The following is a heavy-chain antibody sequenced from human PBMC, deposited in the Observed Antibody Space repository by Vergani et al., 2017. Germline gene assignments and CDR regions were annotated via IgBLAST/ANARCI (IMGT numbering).Heavy chain of an antibody. J-gene: IGHJ2*01. CDR3: ARGRGSRLGYFDL. CDR2: INHSGST. D-gene: IGHD6-13*01. CDR1: GGSFSGYY. Sequence: VQLQQWGAGLLKPSETLSLTCAVYGGSFSGYYWSWIRQPPGKGLEWIGEINHSGSTNYNPSLKSRVTISVDTSKNQFSLKLSSVTAADTAVYYCARGRGSRLGYFDLWGRGTLVTVSS. V-gene: IGHV4-34*01.